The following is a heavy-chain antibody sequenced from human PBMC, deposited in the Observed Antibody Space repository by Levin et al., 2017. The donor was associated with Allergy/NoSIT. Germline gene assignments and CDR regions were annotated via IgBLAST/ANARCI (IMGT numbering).Heavy chain of an antibody. CDR2: ISSSGSNI. D-gene: IGHD1-26*01. J-gene: IGHJ4*02. Sequence: GGSLRLSCAASGFTFITYSFNWVRQAPGKGLEWVSYISSSGSNIYNADSVRGRFTISRDNAKNSLYLQMNSLRAEDSAVYYCARAEDGDKNLKVRFIDDYWGQGTLVTVSS. CDR3: ARAEDGDKNLKVRFIDDY. CDR1: GFTFITYS. V-gene: IGHV3-48*01.